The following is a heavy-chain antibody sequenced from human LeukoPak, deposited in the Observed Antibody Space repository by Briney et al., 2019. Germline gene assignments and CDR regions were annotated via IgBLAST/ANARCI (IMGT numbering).Heavy chain of an antibody. CDR3: ASSILVVVPDAPGGIPGYGMDV. J-gene: IGHJ6*02. V-gene: IGHV4-34*01. CDR2: INHIGST. CDR1: GGSFSGYY. D-gene: IGHD2-2*01. Sequence: SEALSLTCAVYGGSFSGYYGSWIRQPPGRGLEWIGEINHIGSTKYNPSLKSRVAISLDTSKNQFSVKLRSVTAADTAVYYCASSILVVVPDAPGGIPGYGMDVWGQGTTVTVSS.